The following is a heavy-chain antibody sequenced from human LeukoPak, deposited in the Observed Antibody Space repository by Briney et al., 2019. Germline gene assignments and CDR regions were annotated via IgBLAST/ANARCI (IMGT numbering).Heavy chain of an antibody. J-gene: IGHJ4*02. Sequence: GGSLRLSCAASGFTFDDYAMHWVRQAPGKGLEWVSGISWNSGSIGYADSVKGRFTISRDNAKNSLYLQMNSLRAEDTALYYCAKDSSGYYPAYYFDYWGQGTLVTVSS. CDR3: AKDSSGYYPAYYFDY. D-gene: IGHD3-22*01. CDR1: GFTFDDYA. V-gene: IGHV3-9*01. CDR2: ISWNSGSI.